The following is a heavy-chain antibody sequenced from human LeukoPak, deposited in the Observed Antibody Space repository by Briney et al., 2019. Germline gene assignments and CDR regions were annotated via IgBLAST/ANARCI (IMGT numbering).Heavy chain of an antibody. D-gene: IGHD6-19*01. Sequence: GGSLRLSCAASGFTFSSQNMNWARQAPGKGLEWVAYISTSGDSTKCADSVEGRFTISRDNAENSLYLLMNSLRVEDTAVYYCVKNGWLDYWGKGILVTVSS. CDR2: ISTSGDST. J-gene: IGHJ4*02. CDR1: GFTFSSQN. CDR3: VKNGWLDY. V-gene: IGHV3-21*03.